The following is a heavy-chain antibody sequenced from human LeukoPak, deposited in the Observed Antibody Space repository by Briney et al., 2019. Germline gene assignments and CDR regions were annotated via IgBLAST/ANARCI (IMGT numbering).Heavy chain of an antibody. CDR3: ARNVTAGFFDY. V-gene: IGHV4-38-2*01. J-gene: IGHJ4*02. D-gene: IGHD1-1*01. CDR1: GSSITSDYF. Sequence: SETLSLTCAVSGSSITSDYFWGWIRQPPGKGLEWIATIYYSWGMYFNPSLKSRVTVSLDASKNQFSLKMTALTAADTAIYYCARNVTAGFFDYWGQGIMVTVSS. CDR2: IYYSWGM.